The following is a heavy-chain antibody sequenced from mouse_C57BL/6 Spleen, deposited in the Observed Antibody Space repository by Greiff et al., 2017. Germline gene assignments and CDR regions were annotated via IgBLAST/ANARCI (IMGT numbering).Heavy chain of an antibody. CDR2: IRNKANGYTT. D-gene: IGHD1-1*01. V-gene: IGHV7-3*01. CDR1: GFTFTDYY. CDR3: ARLDYGSSWFAY. Sequence: EVQRVESGGGLVQPGGSLSLSCAASGFTFTDYYMSWVRQPPGKALEWLGFIRNKANGYTTEYSASVKGRFTISRDNSQSILYLQMNALRAEDSATYYCARLDYGSSWFAYWGQGTLVTVSA. J-gene: IGHJ3*01.